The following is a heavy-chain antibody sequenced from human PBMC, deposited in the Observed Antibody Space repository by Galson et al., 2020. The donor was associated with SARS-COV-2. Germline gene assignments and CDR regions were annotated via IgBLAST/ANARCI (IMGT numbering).Heavy chain of an antibody. Sequence: TGGSLRLSCAASGFTFSSYVMHWVRQAPGKGLEWVAVISYDGSDKYYADSVKGRFTISRDNSKNTLYLQMNSLRAEDTAVYYCARDSYYCSSTSCTFYYYYYGMDVWGQGTTVTVSS. CDR3: ARDSYYCSSTSCTFYYYYYGMDV. V-gene: IGHV3-30-3*01. D-gene: IGHD2-2*01. J-gene: IGHJ6*02. CDR1: GFTFSSYV. CDR2: ISYDGSDK.